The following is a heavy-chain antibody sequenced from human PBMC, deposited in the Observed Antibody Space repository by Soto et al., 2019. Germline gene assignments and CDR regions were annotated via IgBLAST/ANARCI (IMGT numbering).Heavy chain of an antibody. D-gene: IGHD6-19*01. V-gene: IGHV5-51*01. CDR2: IYPGDSDT. J-gene: IGHJ4*02. CDR3: ARRYSSGSYYFDY. Sequence: GESLKISCKASGYSLSTYWIGWVRQMPGKGLEWMGIIYPGDSDTKYSPSLQGQVTISADTSISTAYLQWTSLKASDTAMYYGARRYSSGSYYFDYWGQGTLVTFSS. CDR1: GYSLSTYW.